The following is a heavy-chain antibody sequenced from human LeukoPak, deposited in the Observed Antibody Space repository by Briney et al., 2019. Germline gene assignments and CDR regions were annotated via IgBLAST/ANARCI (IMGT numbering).Heavy chain of an antibody. V-gene: IGHV3-66*03. CDR3: AKVRWDNSGWYYLDS. CDR2: IYSDNT. J-gene: IGHJ4*02. CDR1: GFTVSSNS. D-gene: IGHD6-19*01. Sequence: GGSLRLSCTVSGFTVSSNSMSWVRQAPGKGLEWVSFIYSDNTHYSDSVKGRFTISRDNSKSTLLLQMNSLRAEDTAVYYCAKVRWDNSGWYYLDSWGQGTLVTVSS.